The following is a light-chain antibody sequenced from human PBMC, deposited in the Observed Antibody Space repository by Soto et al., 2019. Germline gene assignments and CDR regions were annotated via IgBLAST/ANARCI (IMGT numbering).Light chain of an antibody. V-gene: IGLV2-14*01. CDR1: SSDVCGYNY. J-gene: IGLJ2*01. CDR2: DVS. CDR3: SSYTSSSTLV. Sequence: QAVVTQPASVSGSPGQSITISCTGTSSDVCGYNYVSWYQQHPGKAPKLMIYDVSNRPSGVSNRFSGSKSGNTASLTISGLQAEDEADYYCSSYTSSSTLVFGGGTKVTVL.